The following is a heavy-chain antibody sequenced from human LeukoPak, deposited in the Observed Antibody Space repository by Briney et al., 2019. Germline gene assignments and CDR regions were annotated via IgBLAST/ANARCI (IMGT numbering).Heavy chain of an antibody. Sequence: PSETLSLTCTVSDYSISSGYYWGWIRQPPGKGLEWIGSIYHSGNTYYNPSLKSRVTISVDTSKNQFSLKLSSVTAADTAVYYCARLVGATASFWGRGTLVTVSS. D-gene: IGHD1-26*01. J-gene: IGHJ4*02. CDR3: ARLVGATASF. CDR1: DYSISSGYY. V-gene: IGHV4-38-2*02. CDR2: IYHSGNT.